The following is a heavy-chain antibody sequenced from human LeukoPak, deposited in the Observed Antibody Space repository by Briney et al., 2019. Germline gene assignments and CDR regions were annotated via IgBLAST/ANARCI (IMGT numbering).Heavy chain of an antibody. J-gene: IGHJ6*02. CDR3: ARGRTTGTVRGMDV. D-gene: IGHD1-1*01. CDR2: IYYSGST. CDR1: DGSISSYY. V-gene: IGHV4-59*01. Sequence: SETLSLTCTVSDGSISSYYWSWIRQPPGKGLEWIGYIYYSGSTNYNPSLKSRVTISVDTSKNQFSLKLSSVTAADTAVYYCARGRTTGTVRGMDVWGQGTTVTVSS.